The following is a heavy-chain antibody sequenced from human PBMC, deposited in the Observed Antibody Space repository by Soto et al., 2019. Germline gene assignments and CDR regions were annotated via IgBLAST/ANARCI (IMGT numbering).Heavy chain of an antibody. CDR1: GGSISSGDYY. CDR3: ARDGGVYYDFWSGPPYGMDV. Sequence: SETLSLTCTVSGGSISSGDYYWSWIRQPPGKGLEWIGYIYHSGSTYYNPSLKSRVTISVDMYKNQFSLKLSLGTAADTAVYYCARDGGVYYDFWSGPPYGMDVWGQGTTVTVSS. CDR2: IYHSGST. J-gene: IGHJ6*02. D-gene: IGHD3-3*01. V-gene: IGHV4-30-4*01.